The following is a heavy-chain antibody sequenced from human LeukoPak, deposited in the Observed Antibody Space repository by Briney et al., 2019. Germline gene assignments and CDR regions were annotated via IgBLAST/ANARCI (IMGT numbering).Heavy chain of an antibody. D-gene: IGHD2-2*01. V-gene: IGHV5-51*01. Sequence: GESLKISCQGSGYSFTSYWIGWVRQMPGKGLEWMGIIYPGDSDTRYSPSFQGQVTIPADKSISTAYLQWSSLKASDTAMYYCARLTAAMFSGYYYMDVWGKGTTVTVSS. CDR1: GYSFTSYW. J-gene: IGHJ6*03. CDR2: IYPGDSDT. CDR3: ARLTAAMFSGYYYMDV.